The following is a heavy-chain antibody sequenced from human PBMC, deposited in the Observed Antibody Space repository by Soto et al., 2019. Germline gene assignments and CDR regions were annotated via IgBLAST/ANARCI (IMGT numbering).Heavy chain of an antibody. CDR2: IKYDGTEK. Sequence: GGSLRLSCAASGFIFTNYWMSWVRQAPGKGLEWVASIKYDGTEKYYVDPVKGRFTISRDNAKNSVYLQMNSLRAEDTAVYYCARVRYYDRNFDYWGQGTLVTVSS. CDR1: GFIFTNYW. J-gene: IGHJ4*02. D-gene: IGHD3-16*01. V-gene: IGHV3-7*05. CDR3: ARVRYYDRNFDY.